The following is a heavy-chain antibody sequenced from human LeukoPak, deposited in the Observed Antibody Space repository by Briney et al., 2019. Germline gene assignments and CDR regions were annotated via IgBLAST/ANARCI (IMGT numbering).Heavy chain of an antibody. J-gene: IGHJ4*02. CDR1: GFTFRNHG. CDR2: IRYDELQD. V-gene: IGHV3-30*02. CDR3: VRDFSNYVAFFDS. Sequence: GGSLRLSCATSGFTFRNHGMHWVRQAPGKGLEWVAFIRYDELQDYYADSVRGRFTISRDNSKSALYLQMGSLRPGDTAMYYCVRDFSNYVAFFDSWGQGVLVTVSS. D-gene: IGHD4-11*01.